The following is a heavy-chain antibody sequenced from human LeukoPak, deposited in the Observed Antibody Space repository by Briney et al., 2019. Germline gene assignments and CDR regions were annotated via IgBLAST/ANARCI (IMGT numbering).Heavy chain of an antibody. CDR1: GFTFGDYA. J-gene: IGHJ4*02. V-gene: IGHV3-49*04. CDR2: IRSKSYGGTT. Sequence: PGRSLRLSCTASGFTFGDYAMRWVRQAPGKGLEWVGLIRSKSYGGTTEYAASVKGRFTISRDDSKNIAYLQMNSLKTEDTAVYYCTRAKESRDYWGQGTLVTVSS. CDR3: TRAKESRDY.